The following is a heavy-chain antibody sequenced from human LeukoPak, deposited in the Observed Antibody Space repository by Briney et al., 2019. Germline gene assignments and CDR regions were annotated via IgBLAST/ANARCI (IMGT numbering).Heavy chain of an antibody. J-gene: IGHJ4*02. Sequence: PGGSLRLSCAASGFTFSSYAMSWVRQAPGKGLEWVSAISGSGGSTYYADSVKGRFTISRDNSKNTLYLQMNSLRAEDTAVYYCAHYEYYYDSSGYFRLWGQGTLVTVSS. D-gene: IGHD3-22*01. CDR2: ISGSGGST. CDR1: GFTFSSYA. CDR3: AHYEYYYDSSGYFRL. V-gene: IGHV3-23*01.